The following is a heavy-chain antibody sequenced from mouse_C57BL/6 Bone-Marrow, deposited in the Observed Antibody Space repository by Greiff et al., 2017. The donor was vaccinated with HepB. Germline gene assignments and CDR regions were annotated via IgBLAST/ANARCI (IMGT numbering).Heavy chain of an antibody. Sequence: EVMLVESGGGLVQPKGSLKLSCAASGFSFNTYAMNWVRQAPGKGVEWVARIRSKSNNYATNDAESVKDRLTISRDDSESMLYLQMNNLETEDAAMYYLYYSNGDYWGQGTTLTVSS. D-gene: IGHD2-5*01. J-gene: IGHJ2*01. CDR3: YYSNGDY. CDR1: GFSFNTYA. V-gene: IGHV10-1*01. CDR2: IRSKSNNYAT.